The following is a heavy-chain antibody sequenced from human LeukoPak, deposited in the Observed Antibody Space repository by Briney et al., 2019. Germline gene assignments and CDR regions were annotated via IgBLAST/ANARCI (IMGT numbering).Heavy chain of an antibody. D-gene: IGHD3-10*01. V-gene: IGHV3-7*01. CDR2: IKQDGSKK. J-gene: IGHJ4*02. CDR1: GFTFTNYG. Sequence: GGSLRLSCAASGFTFTNYGMHWVRQAPGKGLEWVANIKQDGSKKNYVDSVKGRFTISRDNGKNSLYLQMNSLRAEDTAVYYCAGRSGSFDYWGQGTLVTVSS. CDR3: AGRSGSFDY.